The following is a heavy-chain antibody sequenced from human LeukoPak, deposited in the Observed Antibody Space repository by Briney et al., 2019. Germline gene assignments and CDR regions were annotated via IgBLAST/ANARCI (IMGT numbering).Heavy chain of an antibody. V-gene: IGHV5-51*01. D-gene: IGHD3-22*01. Sequence: GESLKISCKGSGYRFTSYWIGWVRQMPGKGLEWMGIIYPGDSDTRYSPSFQGQVTISVDKSTSTAYLQWSSLKASDTAMYYCARHPGYYSDSSPDYWGQGTLVTVSS. CDR2: IYPGDSDT. CDR1: GYRFTSYW. CDR3: ARHPGYYSDSSPDY. J-gene: IGHJ4*02.